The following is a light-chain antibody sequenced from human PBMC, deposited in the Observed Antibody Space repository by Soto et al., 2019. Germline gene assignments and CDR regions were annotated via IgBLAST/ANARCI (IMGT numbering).Light chain of an antibody. CDR2: QDA. J-gene: IGLJ2*01. Sequence: SYELTQPPSVSVSPGQTASITCSGDKLGDTYSCWYQQKPGQSPVLVIYQDAKRPSGIPERFSGSNSGNTATLTISGTQAMDEADYYCQAWHSTTPVVFGGGTKVTVL. V-gene: IGLV3-1*01. CDR3: QAWHSTTPVV. CDR1: KLGDTY.